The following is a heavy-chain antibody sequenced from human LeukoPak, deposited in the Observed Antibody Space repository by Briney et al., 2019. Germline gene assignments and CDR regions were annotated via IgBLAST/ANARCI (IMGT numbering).Heavy chain of an antibody. CDR1: GYTFTSYD. D-gene: IGHD3-9*01. CDR2: MNPNSGNT. V-gene: IGHV1-8*01. Sequence: GASVKVSCKASGYTFTSYDINWVRQATGQGLEWMGWMNPNSGNTGYAQKFQGRVTMTRNTSISTAYMELSSLRSEDTAVYYCARDRTVLRYFDWGYNWFDPWGQGTLVTVSS. CDR3: ARDRTVLRYFDWGYNWFDP. J-gene: IGHJ5*02.